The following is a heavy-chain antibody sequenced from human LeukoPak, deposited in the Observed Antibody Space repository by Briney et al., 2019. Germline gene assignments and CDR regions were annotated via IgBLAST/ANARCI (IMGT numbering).Heavy chain of an antibody. V-gene: IGHV3-7*04. CDR3: ARGIEEWLYLYY. D-gene: IGHD3-3*01. J-gene: IGHJ4*02. CDR1: GFTFAPYW. CDR2: MNRDGSEK. Sequence: PGGSLGLSCAASGFTFAPYWMTWVRQAPGKGLEYVATMNRDGSEKYYVDSVKGRFTISRDNSKNSLYLQMDSLRAEDTAVYYCARGIEEWLYLYYWGQGALVTVAS.